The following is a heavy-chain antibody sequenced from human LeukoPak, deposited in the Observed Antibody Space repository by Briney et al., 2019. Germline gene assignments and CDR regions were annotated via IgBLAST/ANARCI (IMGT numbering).Heavy chain of an antibody. CDR3: AKANLGDSMLSPGEYYFDY. Sequence: GGSLRLSCTASGFTFNSYALSWVRQAPGEGLEWVSAISGSGYNIYYADSEKRLFTISRDNSKNTLYVQMNRLRGEDTAVYYCAKANLGDSMLSPGEYYFDYWGQGTRVTVPS. CDR2: ISGSGYNI. V-gene: IGHV3-23*01. CDR1: GFTFNSYA. J-gene: IGHJ4*02. D-gene: IGHD3-16*02.